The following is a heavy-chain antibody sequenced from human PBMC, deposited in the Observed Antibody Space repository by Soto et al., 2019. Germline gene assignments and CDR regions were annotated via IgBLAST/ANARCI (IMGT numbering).Heavy chain of an antibody. J-gene: IGHJ4*02. CDR1: GFNFNYYA. Sequence: EVQLLESGGGLVQPGGSLRLSCAASGFNFNYYAMSWVRQAPGKGLEWVSAIRGSGGSTYSADSVKGRFTISKDTSKNTLYLQMNNLRAEDTGVYYFAKDGGGFSGYDPFDYWGQGTLVTVSS. V-gene: IGHV3-23*01. CDR2: IRGSGGST. D-gene: IGHD5-12*01. CDR3: AKDGGGFSGYDPFDY.